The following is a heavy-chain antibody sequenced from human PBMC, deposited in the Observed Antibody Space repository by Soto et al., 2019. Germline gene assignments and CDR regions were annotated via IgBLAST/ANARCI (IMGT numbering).Heavy chain of an antibody. CDR1: GFTFSSYW. Sequence: GGSLRLSCAASGFTFSSYWMSWVRQVPGKGLEWVANIKQDGSEQYYVDSVMGRFTTSRDNAKNSQYLQMNSLRAEDTAVDYCATSRSFDYWGQGARVTVSS. J-gene: IGHJ4*02. CDR2: IKQDGSEQ. CDR3: ATSRSFDY. D-gene: IGHD3-10*01. V-gene: IGHV3-7*02.